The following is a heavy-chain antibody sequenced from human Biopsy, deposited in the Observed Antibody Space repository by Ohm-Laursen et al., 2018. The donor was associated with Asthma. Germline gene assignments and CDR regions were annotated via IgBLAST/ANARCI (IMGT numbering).Heavy chain of an antibody. Sequence: TLSLTCTVSGASIKTDDHYWSWLRQPPGKGLEWFGFIHYSGSTSYNPSLKGGVTISVDTSKNQFSLKLSSVTAADTAVYYCARASVAASSNWFDPWGQGTRATVSS. CDR2: IHYSGST. CDR1: GASIKTDDHY. J-gene: IGHJ5*02. CDR3: ARASVAASSNWFDP. D-gene: IGHD6-19*01. V-gene: IGHV4-30-4*01.